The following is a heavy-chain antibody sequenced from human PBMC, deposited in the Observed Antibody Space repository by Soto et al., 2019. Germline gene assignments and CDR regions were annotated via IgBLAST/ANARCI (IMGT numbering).Heavy chain of an antibody. CDR2: ISAYNGNT. CDR3: ARELENYDFWSGYPAGRAFDI. D-gene: IGHD3-3*01. V-gene: IGHV1-18*01. Sequence: QVQLVQSGAEVKKPGASVKVSCKASGYTFTSYGISWVRQAPGQGREWMGWISAYNGNTNYAQKLQGRDTMTTDTSTSTVCMEVRRLRDDDTAVYYCARELENYDFWSGYPAGRAFDIWGQGTMVTVSS. CDR1: GYTFTSYG. J-gene: IGHJ3*02.